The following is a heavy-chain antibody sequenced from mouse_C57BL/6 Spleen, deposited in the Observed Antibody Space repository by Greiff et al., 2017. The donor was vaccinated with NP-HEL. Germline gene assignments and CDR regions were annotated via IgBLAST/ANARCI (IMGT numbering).Heavy chain of an antibody. J-gene: IGHJ4*01. CDR2: ISDGGSYT. V-gene: IGHV5-4*01. CDR3: ARDGEYDYDRGYYAMDY. CDR1: GFTFSSYA. Sequence: EVNVVESGGGLVKPGGSLKLSCAASGFTFSSYAMSWVRQTPEKRLEWVATISDGGSYTYYPDNVKGRFTISRDNAKNNLYLQMSHLKSEDTAMYYCARDGEYDYDRGYYAMDYWGQGTSVTVSS. D-gene: IGHD2-4*01.